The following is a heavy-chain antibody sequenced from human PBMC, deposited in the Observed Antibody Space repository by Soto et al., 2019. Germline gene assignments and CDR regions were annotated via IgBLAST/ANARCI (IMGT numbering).Heavy chain of an antibody. V-gene: IGHV1-2*04. Sequence: ASVKVSCKASGYTFTGYYMHWVRQAPGQGLEWMGWINPNSGGTNYAQKFQGWVTMTRDTSISTAYMELSRLRSDDTAVYYCAREAPPGIAAAGRNWFDPWGQGTLVTVSS. CDR2: INPNSGGT. D-gene: IGHD6-13*01. J-gene: IGHJ5*02. CDR3: AREAPPGIAAAGRNWFDP. CDR1: GYTFTGYY.